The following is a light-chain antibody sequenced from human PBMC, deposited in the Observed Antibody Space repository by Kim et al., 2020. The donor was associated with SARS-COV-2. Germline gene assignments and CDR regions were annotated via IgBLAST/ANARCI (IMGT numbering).Light chain of an antibody. J-gene: IGKJ2*01. V-gene: IGKV3-15*01. CDR3: QQYDNWPLYT. CDR1: QSVSNN. CDR2: GAS. Sequence: VMTQSPATLSVSPGERAALSCRASQSVSNNLAWYQQRPGQPPRLLIYGASTRATGIPARFSGSGSGTEFSLTISSLQSEDLAVYYCQQYDNWPLYTFGQGTKLEI.